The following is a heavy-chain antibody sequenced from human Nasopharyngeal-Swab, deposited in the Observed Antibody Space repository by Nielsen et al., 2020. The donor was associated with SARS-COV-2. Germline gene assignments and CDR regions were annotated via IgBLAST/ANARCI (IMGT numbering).Heavy chain of an antibody. V-gene: IGHV4-31*11. D-gene: IGHD1-20*01. CDR1: GGSISSGGYS. CDR3: ARAKSNWNPNWFDP. J-gene: IGHJ5*02. Sequence: LRLSCAVSGGSISSGGYSWSWIRQHPGKGLEWIGYIYYSGSTYYNPSLKSRVTISVDTSKNQFSLKLSSVTAADTAVYYCARAKSNWNPNWFDPWGQGTLVTVSS. CDR2: IYYSGST.